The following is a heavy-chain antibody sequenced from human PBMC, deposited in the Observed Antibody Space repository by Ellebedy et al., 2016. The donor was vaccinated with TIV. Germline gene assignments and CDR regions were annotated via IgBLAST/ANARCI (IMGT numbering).Heavy chain of an antibody. Sequence: GGSLRLSCAASEFTFSSYAMSWVRQAPGKGLEWVSAISGSGGSTYYADSVKGRFTISRDNSKNTLYLQMNSLRAEDTAVYYCANELESVWSYYGMDVWGQGTTVTVSS. V-gene: IGHV3-23*01. CDR3: ANELESVWSYYGMDV. CDR1: EFTFSSYA. D-gene: IGHD3-10*01. CDR2: ISGSGGST. J-gene: IGHJ6*02.